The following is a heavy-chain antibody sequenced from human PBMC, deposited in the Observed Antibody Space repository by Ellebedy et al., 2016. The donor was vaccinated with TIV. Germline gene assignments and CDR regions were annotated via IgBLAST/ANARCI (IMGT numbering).Heavy chain of an antibody. V-gene: IGHV3-49*03. CDR1: GFTFGDYA. Sequence: GESLKISCTASGFTFGDYAMSWFRQAPGKGLEWVGFIRSKAYGGTTEYAASVKGRFTISRDDSKSIAYLQMNSLKTEDTAVYYCTRDRVSYDFWSGYYIDYWGQGTLVTVSS. CDR3: TRDRVSYDFWSGYYIDY. D-gene: IGHD3-3*01. J-gene: IGHJ4*02. CDR2: IRSKAYGGTT.